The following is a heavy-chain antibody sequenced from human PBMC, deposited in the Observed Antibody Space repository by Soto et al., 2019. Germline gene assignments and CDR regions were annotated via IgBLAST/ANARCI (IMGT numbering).Heavy chain of an antibody. V-gene: IGHV1-69*13. J-gene: IGHJ4*02. CDR2: IIPIFGTA. D-gene: IGHD5-18*01. Sequence: GASVKVSCKASGGTFSSYAISWVRQAPGQGLEWMGGIIPIFGTANYAQKFQGRVTITADESTSTAYMELSSLRSEDTAVYYCARDRLVDTAMVPYYWGQGTLVTVSS. CDR1: GGTFSSYA. CDR3: ARDRLVDTAMVPYY.